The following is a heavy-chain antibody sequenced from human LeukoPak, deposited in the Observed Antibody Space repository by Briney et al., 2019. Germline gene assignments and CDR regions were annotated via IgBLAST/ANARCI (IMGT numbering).Heavy chain of an antibody. D-gene: IGHD3-22*01. Sequence: SETLSLTCAVYGGSFSGYYWSWIRQPPGKGLEWIGEINHSGSTNYNPSLKSRVTISVDTSKNQFSLKLSSVTAADTAVYYCARRRYYDSSGRKKNWFDPWGQGTLVTVSS. CDR3: ARRRYYDSSGRKKNWFDP. V-gene: IGHV4-34*01. CDR1: GGSFSGYY. CDR2: INHSGST. J-gene: IGHJ5*02.